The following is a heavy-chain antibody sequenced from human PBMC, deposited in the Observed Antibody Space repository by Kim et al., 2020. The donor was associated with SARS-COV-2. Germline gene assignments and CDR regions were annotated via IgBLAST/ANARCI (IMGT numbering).Heavy chain of an antibody. V-gene: IGHV1-8*01. J-gene: IGHJ5*02. Sequence: YAQKFQGKSTMTRNTSISTAYMELSSLRSEDTAVYYCARCYRRFNNWFDPWGQGTLVTVSS. CDR3: ARCYRRFNNWFDP. D-gene: IGHD2-2*01.